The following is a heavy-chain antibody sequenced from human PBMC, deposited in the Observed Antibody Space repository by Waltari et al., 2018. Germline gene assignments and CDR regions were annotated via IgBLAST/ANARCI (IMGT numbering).Heavy chain of an antibody. Sequence: EVQLVESGGGLIQPGGSLRRSCAASEFTVSSNYMSWVRQAPGKGLEWVSVIYSGGSTNYADSVKGRFSISRDNAKNTLYLQMNSLRAEDTAVYYCARGGSSGWHNFDYWGQGTLVTVSS. CDR3: ARGGSSGWHNFDY. CDR1: EFTVSSNY. CDR2: IYSGGST. D-gene: IGHD6-19*01. V-gene: IGHV3-53*01. J-gene: IGHJ4*02.